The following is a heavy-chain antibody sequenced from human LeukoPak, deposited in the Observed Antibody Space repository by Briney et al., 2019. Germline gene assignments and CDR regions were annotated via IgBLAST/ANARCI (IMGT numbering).Heavy chain of an antibody. Sequence: ASVKVSCKASGYTFTSYGMNWVRQAPGQGLKWMGWINTDTGNPTYAQGFTGRFVLSLDTSVSTAYLQISSLKAEDTAVYYCARVLAMVRGAPFDYWGQGTLVTVSS. CDR1: GYTFTSYG. J-gene: IGHJ4*02. V-gene: IGHV7-4-1*02. D-gene: IGHD3-10*01. CDR2: INTDTGNP. CDR3: ARVLAMVRGAPFDY.